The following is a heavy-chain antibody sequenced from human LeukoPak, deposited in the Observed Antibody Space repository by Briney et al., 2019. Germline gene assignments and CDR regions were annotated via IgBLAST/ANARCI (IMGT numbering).Heavy chain of an antibody. Sequence: SETLSLTCTVSGGSTSSYYWSWIRQPPGKGLEWIGYIYYSGTTDYNPSLKSRVTISVDTSNNQFSLKVSSVTAADTAVYYCARSSGAYRSFDYWGQGSLVTVSS. CDR3: ARSSGAYRSFDY. V-gene: IGHV4-59*01. J-gene: IGHJ4*02. CDR2: IYYSGTT. D-gene: IGHD1-26*01. CDR1: GGSTSSYY.